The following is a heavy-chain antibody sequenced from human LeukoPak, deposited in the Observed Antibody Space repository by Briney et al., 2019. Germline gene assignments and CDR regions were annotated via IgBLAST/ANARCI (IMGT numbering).Heavy chain of an antibody. CDR1: GDSISGSSYY. CDR3: ARPVGGGEAFDI. J-gene: IGHJ3*02. Sequence: SETLSLTCTVSGDSISGSSYYWAWIRQPPGKGLEWIGSIYYSGSTYYNPSLKSRVTISVDTSKNQFSLKLSSVTAADTAVYYCARPVGGGEAFDIWGQGTMVTVSS. V-gene: IGHV4-39*01. D-gene: IGHD1-26*01. CDR2: IYYSGST.